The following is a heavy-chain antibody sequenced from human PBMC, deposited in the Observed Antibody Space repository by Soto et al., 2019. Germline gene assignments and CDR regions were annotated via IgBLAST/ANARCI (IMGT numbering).Heavy chain of an antibody. J-gene: IGHJ4*02. Sequence: SVKVSCKTPGGTFSSSAINWVRQAPGQGLEWMGGIISMFVTTNYAQKFQGRVTITADEFTSTVYMELTSLRSEDTAVYYCAKEFYSDSIGLDYWGQGSLVTVAS. CDR3: AKEFYSDSIGLDY. D-gene: IGHD3-22*01. V-gene: IGHV1-69*13. CDR1: GGTFSSSA. CDR2: IISMFVTT.